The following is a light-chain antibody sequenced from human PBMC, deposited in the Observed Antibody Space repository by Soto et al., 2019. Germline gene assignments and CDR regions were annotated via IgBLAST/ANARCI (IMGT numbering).Light chain of an antibody. J-gene: IGKJ5*01. CDR2: AAT. CDR3: QQTYSTPFT. CDR1: QSIARY. Sequence: DIQMTQSPSSLSASVGDRFSFTCRASQSIARYLNWYQQKPGKAPKLLIYAATSLQSGVPSRFSGGGSATDFTLTISSLQPEDSATYYCQQTYSTPFTFGHGTRLEI. V-gene: IGKV1-39*01.